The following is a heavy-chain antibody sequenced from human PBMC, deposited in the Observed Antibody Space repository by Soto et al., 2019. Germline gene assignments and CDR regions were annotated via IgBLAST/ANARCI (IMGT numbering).Heavy chain of an antibody. Sequence: PSQTLSLTCAISGDSVSSNSAAWNWIRQSPSRGLEWLGRTYYRSKWYNDYAVSVKSRITINPDTSKNQFSLQLNSVTSEDTAVYYCARAVYSGYNEVSYYFDYWGQGTLVTVSS. D-gene: IGHD5-12*01. CDR3: ARAVYSGYNEVSYYFDY. CDR1: GDSVSSNSAA. V-gene: IGHV6-1*01. J-gene: IGHJ4*02. CDR2: TYYRSKWYN.